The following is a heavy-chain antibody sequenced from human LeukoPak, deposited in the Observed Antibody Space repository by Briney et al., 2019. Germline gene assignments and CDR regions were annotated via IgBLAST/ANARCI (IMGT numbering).Heavy chain of an antibody. CDR1: GFTFSDYA. CDR2: IRSKAYGGTT. V-gene: IGHV3-49*04. Sequence: GGSLRLSCTASGFTFSDYAMSWVRQAPGKGLEWVGFIRSKAYGGTTEYAASVKGRFTISRDDSKSIAYLQMNSLKTEDTAVYYCTRVPYDYVWGSYRYAWFDPWGQGTLVTVSS. D-gene: IGHD3-16*02. CDR3: TRVPYDYVWGSYRYAWFDP. J-gene: IGHJ5*02.